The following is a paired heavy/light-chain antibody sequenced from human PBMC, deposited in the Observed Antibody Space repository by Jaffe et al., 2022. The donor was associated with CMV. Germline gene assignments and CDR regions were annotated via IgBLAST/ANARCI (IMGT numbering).Heavy chain of an antibody. CDR3: TSTPSLSGSYYGNWFDP. V-gene: IGHV3-49*04. Sequence: EVQLVESGGGLVQPGRSLRLSCTASGFTFGDYAMSWVRQAPGKGLEWVGFIRSKAYGGTTEYAASVKGRFTISRDDSKSIAYLQMNSLKTEDTAVYYCTSTPSLSGSYYGNWFDPWGQGTLVTVSS. CDR1: GFTFGDYA. D-gene: IGHD1-26*01. J-gene: IGHJ5*02. CDR2: IRSKAYGGTT.
Light chain of an antibody. CDR3: QQRSNWPQGYT. CDR1: QSVSSY. CDR2: DAS. Sequence: EIVLTQSPATLSLSPGERATLSCRASQSVSSYLAWYQQKPGQAPRLLIYDASNRATGIPARFSGSGSGTDFTLTISSLEPEDFAVYYCQQRSNWPQGYTFGQGTKLEIK. V-gene: IGKV3-11*01. J-gene: IGKJ2*01.